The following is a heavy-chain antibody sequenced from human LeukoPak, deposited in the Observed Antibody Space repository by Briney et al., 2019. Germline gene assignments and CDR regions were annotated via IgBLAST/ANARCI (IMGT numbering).Heavy chain of an antibody. V-gene: IGHV1-69*13. J-gene: IGHJ4*02. CDR2: IIPIFGTA. D-gene: IGHD3-3*01. CDR3: ARAPTRITIFGVAGGGTFDY. CDR1: GFTFTRYD. Sequence: SVKVSCKASGFTFTRYDINWVRQAPGQGLEWMGGIIPIFGTANYAQKFQGRVTITADESTSTAYMELSSLRSEDTAVYYCARAPTRITIFGVAGGGTFDYWGQGTLVTVSS.